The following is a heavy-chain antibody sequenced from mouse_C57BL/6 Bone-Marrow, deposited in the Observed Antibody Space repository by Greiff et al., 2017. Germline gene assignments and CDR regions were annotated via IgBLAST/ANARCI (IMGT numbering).Heavy chain of an antibody. CDR2: IYPRSGNT. V-gene: IGHV1-81*01. CDR1: GYTFTSYG. CDR3: ANYYGSSYGRYFDV. D-gene: IGHD1-1*01. Sequence: VQLQQSGAELARPGASVKLSCKASGYTFTSYGISWVKQRTGQGLEWIGEIYPRSGNTYYNEKFKGKATLTADKSSSTAYMELRSLTSEDSAVYFCANYYGSSYGRYFDVWGTGTTVTVSS. J-gene: IGHJ1*03.